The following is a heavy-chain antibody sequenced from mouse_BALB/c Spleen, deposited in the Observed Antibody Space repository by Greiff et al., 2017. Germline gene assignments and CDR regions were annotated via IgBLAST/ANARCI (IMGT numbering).Heavy chain of an antibody. CDR2: ISSGGSYT. D-gene: IGHD2-14*01. Sequence: EVKLVESGGDLVKPGGSLKLSCAASGFTFSSYGMSWVRQTPDKRLEWVATISSGGSYTYYPDSVKGRFTISRDNAKNTLYLQMSSLKSEDTAMYDCARQYGYDRGAMDYWGQGTSVTVSS. J-gene: IGHJ4*01. CDR3: ARQYGYDRGAMDY. V-gene: IGHV5-6*01. CDR1: GFTFSSYG.